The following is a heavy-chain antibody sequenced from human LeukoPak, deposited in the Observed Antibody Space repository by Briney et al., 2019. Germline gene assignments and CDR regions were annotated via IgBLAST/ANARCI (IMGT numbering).Heavy chain of an antibody. V-gene: IGHV3-23*01. J-gene: IGHJ4*02. D-gene: IGHD3-10*01. CDR2: ISGSGGST. Sequence: GGSLRLSCAASGFTFSSYAMSWVRQAPGTGLEWVSAISGSGGSTYYADSVKGRFTISRDNSKNTLYLQMNSLRAEDTAVYYCAKDGVGFGEPFDYWGQGTLVTVSS. CDR3: AKDGVGFGEPFDY. CDR1: GFTFSSYA.